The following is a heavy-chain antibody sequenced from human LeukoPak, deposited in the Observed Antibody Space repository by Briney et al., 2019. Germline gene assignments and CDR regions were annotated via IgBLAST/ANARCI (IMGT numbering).Heavy chain of an antibody. CDR1: GFTFSSYA. CDR3: AKDYYDSSGYYHTYYFDY. D-gene: IGHD3-22*01. CDR2: ISGSGGST. J-gene: IGHJ4*02. Sequence: GGSLRLSCAASGFTFSSYAMSWVRQAPGKGLEWVSAISGSGGSTYHADSVKGRFTISRDNSKNTLYLQMNSLRAEDTAVYYCAKDYYDSSGYYHTYYFDYWGQGTLVTVSS. V-gene: IGHV3-23*01.